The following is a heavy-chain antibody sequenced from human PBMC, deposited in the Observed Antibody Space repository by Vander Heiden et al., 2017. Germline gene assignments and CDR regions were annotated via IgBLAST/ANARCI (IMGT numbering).Heavy chain of an antibody. J-gene: IGHJ4*02. V-gene: IGHV3-33*01. CDR3: ARHNTGYQDY. CDR1: GFIFSGYG. D-gene: IGHD3-9*01. CDR2: MYYDGSKE. Sequence: QVQLVESGGEVVQPGRSPRLSCAASGFIFSGYGMNWVRQAPGKGLEWVAIMYYDGSKECYADSVKGRFTIARDNSKNMVYLQMNSLRAEDTATYYCARHNTGYQDYGGPGTLVTVSS.